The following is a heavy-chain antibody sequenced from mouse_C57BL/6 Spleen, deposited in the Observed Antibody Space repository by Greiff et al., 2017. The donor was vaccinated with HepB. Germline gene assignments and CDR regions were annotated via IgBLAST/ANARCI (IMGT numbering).Heavy chain of an antibody. J-gene: IGHJ4*01. CDR3: ARGDYGPSYAMDY. D-gene: IGHD2-4*01. Sequence: QVQLQQPGAELVRPGSSVKLSCKASGYTFTSYWMHWVKQRPIQGLEWIGNIDPSDSETHYNQKFKDKSTLTVDKSSSPAYMQLSSLTSEDSAVYYCARGDYGPSYAMDYWGQGTSVTVSS. V-gene: IGHV1-52*01. CDR2: IDPSDSET. CDR1: GYTFTSYW.